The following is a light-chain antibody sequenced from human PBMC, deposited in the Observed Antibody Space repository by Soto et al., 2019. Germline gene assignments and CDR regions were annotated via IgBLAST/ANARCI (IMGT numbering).Light chain of an antibody. V-gene: IGKV3-11*01. CDR1: RSVSTF. J-gene: IGKJ1*01. CDR2: DAS. Sequence: EFVLTQSPGTLSLSPGERATLSCRASRSVSTFLGWYQQKPGQPPRLLSYDASNRATGVPARFSGSGSGTDFTLTISSLEPEDFAVYYCQQRSNWPWSFGQGTKVEIK. CDR3: QQRSNWPWS.